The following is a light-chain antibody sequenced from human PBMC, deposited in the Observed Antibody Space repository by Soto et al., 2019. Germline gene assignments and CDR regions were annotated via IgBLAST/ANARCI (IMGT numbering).Light chain of an antibody. CDR2: GAS. CDR1: QSVSSY. Sequence: EIVLTQSPATLSLSPGERATLSCRASQSVSSYLAWYQQKPGQAPRLLIYGASTRATEIPARFSGSGSGTEFTLTIDSLQSEDFAVYYCQQYNNWPRTFGQGTKVDIK. CDR3: QQYNNWPRT. V-gene: IGKV3-15*01. J-gene: IGKJ1*01.